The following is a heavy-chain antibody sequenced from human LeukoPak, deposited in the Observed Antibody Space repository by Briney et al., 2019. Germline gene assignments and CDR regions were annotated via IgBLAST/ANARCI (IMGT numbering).Heavy chain of an antibody. Sequence: GGSLRLSCAASGFTFSIYGMHWVRQAPGKGLEWVAVISYDGSNKYYADSVKGRFTISRDNSKNTLYLQMNSLRAEDTAVYYCAKNRWYSFLDAFDIWGQGTMVTVSS. D-gene: IGHD2-21*02. V-gene: IGHV3-30*18. J-gene: IGHJ3*02. CDR1: GFTFSIYG. CDR2: ISYDGSNK. CDR3: AKNRWYSFLDAFDI.